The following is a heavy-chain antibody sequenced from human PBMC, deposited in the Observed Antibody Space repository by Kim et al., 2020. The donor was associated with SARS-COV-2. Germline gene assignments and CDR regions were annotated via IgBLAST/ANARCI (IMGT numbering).Heavy chain of an antibody. CDR1: GYTFTTYG. J-gene: IGHJ4*02. V-gene: IGHV1-18*01. Sequence: ASVKVSCKASGYTFTTYGISWVRQAPGQGLEWMGCISAYNGNTNYAQHLQGRVTMTTDTSTSTAYMELRSLRSGDTAVYYCARDPLYYGDEGVFDYWGQGTLVTVSS. CDR2: ISAYNGNT. D-gene: IGHD4-17*01. CDR3: ARDPLYYGDEGVFDY.